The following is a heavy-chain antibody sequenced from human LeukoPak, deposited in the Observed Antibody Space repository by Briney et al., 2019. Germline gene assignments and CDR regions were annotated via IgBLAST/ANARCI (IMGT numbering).Heavy chain of an antibody. J-gene: IGHJ3*02. CDR3: ARQVWYYDRRAFDI. D-gene: IGHD3-22*01. V-gene: IGHV4-59*08. Sequence: SETQSLLCTVSGGSISSYDWSWIRQPPGKGLEWVGYIYYGGSTNYNPSLKSRVTISVDTSKNQFSLKLSSVTAADTAVYFCARQVWYYDRRAFDIWGQGTMVTVSS. CDR1: GGSISSYD. CDR2: IYYGGST.